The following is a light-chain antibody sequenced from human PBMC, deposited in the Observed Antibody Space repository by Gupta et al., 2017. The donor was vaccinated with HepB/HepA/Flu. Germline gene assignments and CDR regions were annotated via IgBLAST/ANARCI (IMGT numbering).Light chain of an antibody. Sequence: DIVMTQSPDSLAVSLGERATINCKSSQSGLYSSNNKNYLAWYQQKPGQPPKLLIYWASTRESGVPYRFSGRGSGTDFTLTISSLQAEDVAVYYCQQDDSTPYTFGQWTKLEIK. CDR2: WAS. J-gene: IGKJ2*01. V-gene: IGKV4-1*01. CDR3: QQDDSTPYT. CDR1: QSGLYSSNNKNY.